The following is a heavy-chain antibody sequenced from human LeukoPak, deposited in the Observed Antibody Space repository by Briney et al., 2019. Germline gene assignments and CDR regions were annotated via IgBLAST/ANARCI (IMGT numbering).Heavy chain of an antibody. CDR3: ARVRIRNNDVVETDTGRYGMDV. V-gene: IGHV7-4-1*02. CDR1: GYTFTTYS. Sequence: ASVKVSCKASGYTFTTYSMNWVRQAPGQGLEWMGWIHTNTGNPTYAQGFTGRFVFSLDTSVSTAYLQISSLKAEDTAVYYCARVRIRNNDVVETDTGRYGMDVWGQGTTVTVSS. J-gene: IGHJ6*02. CDR2: IHTNTGNP. D-gene: IGHD2-21*02.